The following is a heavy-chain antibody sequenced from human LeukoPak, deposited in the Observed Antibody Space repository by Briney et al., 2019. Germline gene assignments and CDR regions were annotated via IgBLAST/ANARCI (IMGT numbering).Heavy chain of an antibody. D-gene: IGHD6-13*01. CDR2: LISDGSSR. V-gene: IGHV3-74*01. CDR3: ASASSHRIAAGGDY. CDR1: GFTFSNYW. J-gene: IGHJ4*02. Sequence: GGSLRVSCAAPGFTFSNYWMHSVRQAPGKGLVWVSRLISDGSSRNYADSVKGRFTISRDNAKNTLYLQMNSLRAEDTAVYYCASASSHRIAAGGDYWGQGTLVTVSS.